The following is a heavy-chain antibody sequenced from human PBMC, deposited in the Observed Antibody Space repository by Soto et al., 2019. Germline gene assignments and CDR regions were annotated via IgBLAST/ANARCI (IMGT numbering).Heavy chain of an antibody. CDR2: ISNSGGST. CDR1: GFTFSTYA. J-gene: IGHJ6*03. CDR3: AKHTQEDYYYYYMDV. Sequence: GGSLRLSCAPSGFTFSTYAMSWFRQAPGKGLEWVSAISNSGGSTYYADSVKGRFTISRDNSKNTLYLQMNSLRAADTAVYYCAKHTQEDYYYYYMDVWGKGTTVTVS. V-gene: IGHV3-23*01.